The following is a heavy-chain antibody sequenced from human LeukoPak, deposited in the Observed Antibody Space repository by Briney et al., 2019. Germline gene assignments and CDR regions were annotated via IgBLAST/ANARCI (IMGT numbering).Heavy chain of an antibody. CDR2: IYHTGPT. CDR1: GGSIGSGGYS. CDR3: ARVGSVTTVNNAAFEL. D-gene: IGHD4-11*01. Sequence: PSQTLSLTCAVSGGSIGSGGYSWSWIRQSPGKGLEWIGYIYHTGPTNYNPSLKSRLTISLDTPKKKFSLKLTSVTAADTAIYYCARVGSVTTVNNAAFELWGQGTMVTVSS. J-gene: IGHJ3*01. V-gene: IGHV4-61*08.